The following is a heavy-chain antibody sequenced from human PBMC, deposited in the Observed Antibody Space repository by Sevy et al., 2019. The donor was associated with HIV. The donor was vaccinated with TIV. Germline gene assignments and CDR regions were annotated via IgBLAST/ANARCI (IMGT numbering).Heavy chain of an antibody. V-gene: IGHV3-23*01. CDR1: GFTFGTYA. CDR3: ARRPDFGVIIPTGVLDV. D-gene: IGHD3-3*01. CDR2: ISDSGRST. Sequence: GGSLRLSCAGSGFTFGTYAMTWVRQAPGKGLQWVSVISDSGRSTYYADSVQGRVTISSDNSKNTMHLHMNSLRAEATATYYCARRPDFGVIIPTGVLDVWGQGTTVTVSS. J-gene: IGHJ6*02.